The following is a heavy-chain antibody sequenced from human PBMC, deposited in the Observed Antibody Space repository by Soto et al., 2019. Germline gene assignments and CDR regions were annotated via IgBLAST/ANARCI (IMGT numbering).Heavy chain of an antibody. J-gene: IGHJ6*02. CDR1: GFTFGNYG. CDR3: ASGGDFWTGYSSYDYYGMDV. CDR2: ISASGGNT. D-gene: IGHD3-3*01. V-gene: IGHV3-23*01. Sequence: GGSLRLSCAVSGFTFGNYGMTWVRQAPGKGLEWVSSISASGGNTYYADSVKGRFTISRDNSKNTLYLQMNSLRAEDTAVYYCASGGDFWTGYSSYDYYGMDVWGQGTTVTVSS.